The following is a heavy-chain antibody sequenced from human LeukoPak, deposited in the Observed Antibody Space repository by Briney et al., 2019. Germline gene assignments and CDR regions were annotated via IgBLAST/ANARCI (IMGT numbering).Heavy chain of an antibody. CDR1: GGSFSGYY. V-gene: IGHV4-34*01. CDR3: ARGGIYDY. CDR2: INHSGST. Sequence: SETLSLTCAVYGGSFSGYYWSWIRQPPGKGLEWIGEINHSGSTNYNPSLKSRVTISVDTSKNQFSLKLSSVTAADTAVYYCARGGIYDYWGQGTLVTVSS. J-gene: IGHJ4*02.